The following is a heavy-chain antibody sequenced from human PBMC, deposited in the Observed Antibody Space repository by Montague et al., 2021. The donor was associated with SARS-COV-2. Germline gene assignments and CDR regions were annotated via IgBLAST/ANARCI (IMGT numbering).Heavy chain of an antibody. J-gene: IGHJ4*02. CDR3: ARGFRTVEMPTISFDY. CDR2: INHSGSP. V-gene: IGHV4-34*01. D-gene: IGHD5-24*01. CDR1: GESVSGFY. Sequence: SETLSLTCAVYGESVSGFYWGWIRQPPGEGLGWLGEINHSGSPNYNPSLKSRVTMSLDTSKNQFSLKLSSVTAADTAVYFCARGFRTVEMPTISFDYCGQGALVAVSS.